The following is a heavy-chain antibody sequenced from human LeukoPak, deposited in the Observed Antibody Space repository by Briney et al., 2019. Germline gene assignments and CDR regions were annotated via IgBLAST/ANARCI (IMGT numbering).Heavy chain of an antibody. CDR3: ARGYYDSSGYPFDY. V-gene: IGHV1-2*02. CDR1: GYTFTGCY. CDR2: INPNSGHT. J-gene: IGHJ4*02. D-gene: IGHD3-22*01. Sequence: GASVKVSCKASGYTFTGCYMHWVRQAPGQGLEWMGWINPNSGHTNYAQKLQGRVTMATDTSTSTAYMELRSLRSDDTAVYYCARGYYDSSGYPFDYWGQGTLVTVSS.